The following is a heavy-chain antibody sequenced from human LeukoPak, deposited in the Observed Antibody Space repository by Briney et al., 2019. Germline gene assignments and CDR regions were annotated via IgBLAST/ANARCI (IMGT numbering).Heavy chain of an antibody. Sequence: ASVKVSCKASGYTFTSYGISWVRQAPGQGPEWMGWISAYSTYNGNTNYVQKFQGRVTMTTDTSTSTAYMELRSLRSDDTAVYYCTRDLGQWLLQGIFFDYWGQGTLVTVSS. CDR3: TRDLGQWLLQGIFFDY. CDR2: ISAYSTYNGNT. V-gene: IGHV1-18*01. J-gene: IGHJ4*02. CDR1: GYTFTSYG. D-gene: IGHD5-12*01.